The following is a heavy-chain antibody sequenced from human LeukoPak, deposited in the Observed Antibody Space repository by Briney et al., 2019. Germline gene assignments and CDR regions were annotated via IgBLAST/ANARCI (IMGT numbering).Heavy chain of an antibody. Sequence: GASAKVSCKASGYTFTGNYMHWVRQDPGQGLEWMGWINPNSGGTNYAQKCQGRVTMTRDTSISTAYMELSRLRSDGTAVYYCARGPATKGSSSWYVLGWFDPWGQGTLVTVSS. J-gene: IGHJ5*02. CDR3: ARGPATKGSSSWYVLGWFDP. D-gene: IGHD6-13*01. CDR1: GYTFTGNY. CDR2: INPNSGGT. V-gene: IGHV1-2*02.